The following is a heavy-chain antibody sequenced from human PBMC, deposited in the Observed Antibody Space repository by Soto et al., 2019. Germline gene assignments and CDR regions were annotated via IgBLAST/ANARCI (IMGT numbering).Heavy chain of an antibody. CDR1: GYTFTSYA. D-gene: IGHD3-9*01. CDR3: ARDKYYDILTGPPGAYYYGMDV. CDR2: INAGNGNT. J-gene: IGHJ6*02. V-gene: IGHV1-3*01. Sequence: GASVKVSCKASGYTFTSYAMHWVRQAPGQRLEWMGWINAGNGNTKYSQKFQGRVTITRDTSASTAYMELSSLRSEDTAVYYCARDKYYDILTGPPGAYYYGMDVWGQGTTVTVSS.